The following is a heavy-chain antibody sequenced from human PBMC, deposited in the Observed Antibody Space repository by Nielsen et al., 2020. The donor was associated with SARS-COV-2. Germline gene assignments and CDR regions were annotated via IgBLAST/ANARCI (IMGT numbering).Heavy chain of an antibody. J-gene: IGHJ6*02. V-gene: IGHV1-69*06. CDR1: GGTFSSYA. Sequence: SVKVSCKASGGTFSSYAISWVRQAPGQGLEWMGGIIPIFGTANYAQKFQGRVTITADKSTSTAYMELSSLRSEDTAVYYCAADSLGYYYDSSGYYYYGMDVWGQGTTVTVSS. CDR2: IIPIFGTA. CDR3: AADSLGYYYDSSGYYYYGMDV. D-gene: IGHD3-22*01.